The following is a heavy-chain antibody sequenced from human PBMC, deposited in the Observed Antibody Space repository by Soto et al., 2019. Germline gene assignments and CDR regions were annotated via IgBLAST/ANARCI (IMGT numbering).Heavy chain of an antibody. CDR2: IYYSGST. D-gene: IGHD5-12*01. V-gene: IGHV4-31*03. J-gene: IGHJ5*02. CDR1: GGSVSSGSDY. CDR3: ARVSADYRWFDP. Sequence: PSETMYLTCTVSGGSVSSGSDYWSWIRQHPGKGLEWIGYIYYSGSTYYNPSLKSRVTISVDTSKNQFSLKLSSVTAADTAVYYCARVSADYRWFDPWGQGTLVTVSS.